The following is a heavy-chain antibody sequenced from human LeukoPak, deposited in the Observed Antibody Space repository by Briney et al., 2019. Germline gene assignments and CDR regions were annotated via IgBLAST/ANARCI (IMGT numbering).Heavy chain of an antibody. Sequence: GASVKVSCKASGYTFTSYYMHWVRQAPGQGLEWMGIINPSGGSTSYAQKFQGRVTMTRDTSTSTVYMELSSLRSEDTAVYYCAREEVRWRWYYGSGDAFDIWGQGTMVTVSS. J-gene: IGHJ3*02. CDR1: GYTFTSYY. CDR3: AREEVRWRWYYGSGDAFDI. CDR2: INPSGGST. D-gene: IGHD3-10*01. V-gene: IGHV1-46*01.